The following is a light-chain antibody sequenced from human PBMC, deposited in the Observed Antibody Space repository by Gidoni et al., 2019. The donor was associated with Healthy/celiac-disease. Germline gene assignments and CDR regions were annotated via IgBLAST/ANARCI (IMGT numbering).Light chain of an antibody. CDR1: QGISRS. V-gene: IGKV1-8*01. Sequence: AIRMTQTPSSVSASPGDRVTITCRASQGISRSLAWYQQKPGKAPKLLIYAASTLQSGVPSRFSGSGSGTDFTLTISCLQSEDFATYYCQQYNSSTFTFGPGTKVDIK. CDR3: QQYNSSTFT. J-gene: IGKJ3*01. CDR2: AAS.